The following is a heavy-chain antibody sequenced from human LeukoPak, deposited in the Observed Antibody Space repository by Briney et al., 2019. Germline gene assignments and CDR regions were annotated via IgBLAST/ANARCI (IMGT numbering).Heavy chain of an antibody. D-gene: IGHD3-10*01. V-gene: IGHV3-53*01. CDR2: IYSGGST. CDR1: GFTVSTNY. Sequence: GGSLRLSCAASGFTVSTNYMSWVRQAPGKGLEWVSVIYSGGSTYYADSVKGRFTISRDNSKNTLYLQMNSLRAEDTAVYYCARPMVRGYYFDYWGQGTLATVSS. CDR3: ARPMVRGYYFDY. J-gene: IGHJ4*02.